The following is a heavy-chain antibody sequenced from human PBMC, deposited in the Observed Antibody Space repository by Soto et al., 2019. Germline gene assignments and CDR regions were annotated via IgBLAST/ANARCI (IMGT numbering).Heavy chain of an antibody. V-gene: IGHV1-18*01. CDR1: GYTFTSYG. Sequence: ASVKVSCKASGYTFTSYGISWVRQAPGQGLEWMGWISAYNGNTNYAQKLQGRVTMTTDTSTSTAYMELRSLRSDDTAVYYCARAVSWNASSCFCTYGWFDPWGQGTQVTVSS. D-gene: IGHD2-8*01. CDR3: ARAVSWNASSCFCTYGWFDP. J-gene: IGHJ5*02. CDR2: ISAYNGNT.